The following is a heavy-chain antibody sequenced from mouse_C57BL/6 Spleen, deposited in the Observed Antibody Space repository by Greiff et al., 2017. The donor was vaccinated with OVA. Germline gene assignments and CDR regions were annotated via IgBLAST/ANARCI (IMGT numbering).Heavy chain of an antibody. CDR2: IYPGDGDT. Sequence: VQLQQSGPELVKPGASVKISCKASGYAFSSSWMNWVKQRPGKGLEWIGRIYPGDGDTNYNGKFKGKATLTADKSSSTAYMQLSSLTSEDSAVYYCARSGDGYNYYFDYWGQGTTLTVSS. CDR1: GYAFSSSW. J-gene: IGHJ2*01. D-gene: IGHD2-3*01. CDR3: ARSGDGYNYYFDY. V-gene: IGHV1-82*01.